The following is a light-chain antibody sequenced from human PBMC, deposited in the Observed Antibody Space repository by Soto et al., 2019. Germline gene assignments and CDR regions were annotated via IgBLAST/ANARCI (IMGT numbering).Light chain of an antibody. CDR1: QSVSSY. J-gene: IGKJ2*01. CDR3: QHRSNWRYT. V-gene: IGKV3-11*01. CDR2: DAS. Sequence: EIVLTQSPATLSLSPGERATLSCRASQSVSSYLAWYQQKPGQAPRLLIYDASNRATGIPARFSGSGSGTDFTLTISSLEPEDFAVYYCQHRSNWRYTFGQGTKREIK.